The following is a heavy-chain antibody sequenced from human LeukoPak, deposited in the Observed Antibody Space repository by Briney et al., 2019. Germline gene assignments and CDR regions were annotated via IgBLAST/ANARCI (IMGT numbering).Heavy chain of an antibody. CDR1: GFNFRSYS. Sequence: GGSLRLSCAASGFNFRSYSMTWVRQAPGKGLEWVSAISGSGGSTYYADSVKGRFTISRDNSKNTLYLQMNSLRAEDTAVYYCAKEYSSGYYFDYWGQGTLVTVSS. V-gene: IGHV3-23*01. CDR2: ISGSGGST. J-gene: IGHJ4*02. D-gene: IGHD3-22*01. CDR3: AKEYSSGYYFDY.